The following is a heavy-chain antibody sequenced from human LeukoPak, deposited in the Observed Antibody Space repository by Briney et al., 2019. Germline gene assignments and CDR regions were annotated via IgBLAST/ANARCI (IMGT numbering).Heavy chain of an antibody. J-gene: IGHJ6*02. V-gene: IGHV1-3*01. CDR3: ARVFYGMDV. CDR2: INAGNGNT. CDR1: GYTFTSYA. Sequence: ASVKVSCKASGYTFTSYAMHWVRQAPGQRLEWMGWINAGNGNTKYSQKFQGRVTITRDNAKNSLYLQMNSLRAEDTAVYYCARVFYGMDVWGQGTTVTVSS.